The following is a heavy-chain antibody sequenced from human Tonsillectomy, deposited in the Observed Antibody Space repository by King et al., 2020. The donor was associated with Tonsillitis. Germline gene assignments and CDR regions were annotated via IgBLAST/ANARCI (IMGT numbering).Heavy chain of an antibody. Sequence: VQLVESGGVLVKPGGSLRLSCAASGFTFSSYSMNWVRQAPGKGLEWVSSISSSSTYIYYADSVRGRFPISRDNAKNSLYLQMNSLRAEDTAVYYCARDGRGGYDSFDYWGQGTLVTVSS. CDR2: ISSSSTYI. D-gene: IGHD5-12*01. V-gene: IGHV3-21*01. CDR3: ARDGRGGYDSFDY. J-gene: IGHJ4*02. CDR1: GFTFSSYS.